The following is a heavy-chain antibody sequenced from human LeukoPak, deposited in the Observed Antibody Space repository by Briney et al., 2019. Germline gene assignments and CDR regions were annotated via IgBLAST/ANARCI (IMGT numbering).Heavy chain of an antibody. CDR3: ARGGSFNWFDP. D-gene: IGHD6-13*01. CDR2: IYYSGST. CDR1: GGSISSGGYS. V-gene: IGHV4-61*08. J-gene: IGHJ5*02. Sequence: SETLSLTCAVSGGSISSGGYSWSWIRQPPGKGLEWIGYIYYSGSTNYNPSLKSRVTISVDTSKNQFSLKLSSVTAADTAVYYCARGGSFNWFDPWGQGTLVTVSS.